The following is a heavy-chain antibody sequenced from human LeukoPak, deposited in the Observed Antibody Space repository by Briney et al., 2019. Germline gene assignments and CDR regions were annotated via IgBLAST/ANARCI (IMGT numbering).Heavy chain of an antibody. Sequence: PSETLSLTCTVSGGSLCSYYWSWMRPPPGEGLEWLGYIYYSGSTNYNPSLRSRVTISVDTSKNQFSLKLRPVTAADTAVYYCALGGESFDYWGQGTLVTVSS. V-gene: IGHV4-59*01. D-gene: IGHD3-10*01. J-gene: IGHJ4*02. CDR1: GGSLCSYY. CDR3: ALGGESFDY. CDR2: IYYSGST.